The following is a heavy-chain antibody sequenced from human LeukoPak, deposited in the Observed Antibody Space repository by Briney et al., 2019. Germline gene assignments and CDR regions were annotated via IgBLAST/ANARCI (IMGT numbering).Heavy chain of an antibody. Sequence: SETLSLTCTVSGYSISSGYYWGWIRQPPGKGLEWIGSVYHSGSTYYNPSLKSRVTISVDTSKNQFSLKLSPVTAADTAVYYCARSDTAMAFDYWGQGTLVTVSS. J-gene: IGHJ4*02. V-gene: IGHV4-38-2*02. D-gene: IGHD5-18*01. CDR2: VYHSGST. CDR3: ARSDTAMAFDY. CDR1: GYSISSGYY.